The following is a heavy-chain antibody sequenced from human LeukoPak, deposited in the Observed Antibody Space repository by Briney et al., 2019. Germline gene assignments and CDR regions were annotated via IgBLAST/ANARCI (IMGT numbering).Heavy chain of an antibody. CDR1: GGSISSYY. V-gene: IGHV4-59*01. CDR2: IYYSGST. J-gene: IGHJ4*02. D-gene: IGHD5-24*01. Sequence: SETLSLTCTVSGGSISSYYWSWIRQPPGKGLEWIGYIYYSGSTNYNPSLKSRVTISVDTSKNQFSLKLSSATAADTAVYYCARGKVVRWLNFDYWGQGTLVTVSS. CDR3: ARGKVVRWLNFDY.